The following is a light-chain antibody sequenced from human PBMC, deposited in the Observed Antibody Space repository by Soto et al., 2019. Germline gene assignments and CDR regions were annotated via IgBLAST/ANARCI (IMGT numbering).Light chain of an antibody. V-gene: IGKV1-5*01. CDR1: HNIERW. CDR2: DAS. J-gene: IGKJ1*01. CDR3: QQFTISTT. Sequence: QMTQSPSTLSASVGARVTITCRASHNIERWMAWYQQKPGKAPSLLIFDASTLHSGVPSRFIDIGSGTDFTLPFSSLQPDDFATYDCQQFTISTTFGQGTKVDIK.